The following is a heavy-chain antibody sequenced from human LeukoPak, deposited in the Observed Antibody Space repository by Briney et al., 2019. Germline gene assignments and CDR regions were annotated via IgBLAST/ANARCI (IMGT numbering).Heavy chain of an antibody. Sequence: GGSLRPSCAASGFTFSNYAMSWVRQAPGKGLEWVSAFSGSGGSTYYADSVKGRFTISRDNSKNTLYLQMYSLRVEDTAVYYCAKGDPSYLSPIDYWGQGTLVTVSS. J-gene: IGHJ4*02. V-gene: IGHV3-23*01. CDR2: FSGSGGST. D-gene: IGHD1-26*01. CDR1: GFTFSNYA. CDR3: AKGDPSYLSPIDY.